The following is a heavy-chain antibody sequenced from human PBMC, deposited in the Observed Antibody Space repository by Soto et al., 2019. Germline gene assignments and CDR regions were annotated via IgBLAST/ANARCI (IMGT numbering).Heavy chain of an antibody. J-gene: IGHJ4*02. CDR3: TTRTG. D-gene: IGHD4-17*01. CDR2: IQKTADGGAT. V-gene: IGHV3-15*01. CDR1: GLGFTDNK. Sequence: EVQLVESGGDLVKPGGSLRLSCAASGLGFTDNKMTWIRQAPGKGLEWVGRIQKTADGGATDYAAPVKGRFTISRDDSKNTLYRKMNSLKAEDTAVYYCTTRTGWGQGALVTVS.